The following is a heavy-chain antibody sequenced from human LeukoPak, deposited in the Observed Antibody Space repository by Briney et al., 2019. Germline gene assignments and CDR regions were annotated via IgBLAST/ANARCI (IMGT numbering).Heavy chain of an antibody. CDR2: INPNSGGT. CDR3: ARIRITMVRGVLDAFDI. V-gene: IGHV1-2*02. Sequence: ASVKVSCKASGYTFTGYYMHWVRQAPGQGLEWMGWINPNSGGTNYAQKFQGRVTKTRDTSISTAYMELSRLRSDDTAVYYCARIRITMVRGVLDAFDIWGQGTMVTVSS. J-gene: IGHJ3*02. D-gene: IGHD3-10*01. CDR1: GYTFTGYY.